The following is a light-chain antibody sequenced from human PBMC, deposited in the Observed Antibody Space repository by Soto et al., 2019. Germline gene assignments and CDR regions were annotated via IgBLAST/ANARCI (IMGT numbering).Light chain of an antibody. CDR1: QSVSSSY. CDR3: QHHGGHPPFT. Sequence: EIVLTQSPGTLSLSPGERATLSCRASQSVSSSYLAWYQQKPGQAPRLLISGASSRATGTPHSFSGSGSGTDPTLTISSLEPEVLAVYCRQHHGGHPPFTFGPGTIVDIK. J-gene: IGKJ3*01. CDR2: GAS. V-gene: IGKV3-20*01.